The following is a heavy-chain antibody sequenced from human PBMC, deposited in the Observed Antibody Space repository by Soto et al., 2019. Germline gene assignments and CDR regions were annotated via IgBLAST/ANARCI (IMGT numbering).Heavy chain of an antibody. CDR1: GGSRSSYY. D-gene: IGHD2-2*01. J-gene: IGHJ3*02. Sequence: QVQLQESGPGLVKPSETLSLTCTVSGGSRSSYYWSWIRQPPGKGLEWIAYIYYTGSTNYNPSLKSRVTISVNTSKNQFSLKLSSVTAADTAVYFCARHLVPAASVTFDIWGQGTMVTVSS. CDR2: IYYTGST. CDR3: ARHLVPAASVTFDI. V-gene: IGHV4-59*08.